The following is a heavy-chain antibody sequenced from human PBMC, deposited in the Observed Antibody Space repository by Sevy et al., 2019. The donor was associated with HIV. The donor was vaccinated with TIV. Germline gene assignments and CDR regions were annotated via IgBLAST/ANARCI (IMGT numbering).Heavy chain of an antibody. V-gene: IGHV4-39*01. CDR3: ARLDRYSSSWYKRYYGMDV. J-gene: IGHJ6*02. CDR2: IYYSGST. CDR1: GGSISSSSYY. Sequence: SETLSLTCTVSGGSISSSSYYWGWIRQPPGKGLEWIGSIYYSGSTYYNPSLKSRVTISVDTSKNQFSLKLSSVTAADTAVYYCARLDRYSSSWYKRYYGMDVWGQGTMVTVSS. D-gene: IGHD6-13*01.